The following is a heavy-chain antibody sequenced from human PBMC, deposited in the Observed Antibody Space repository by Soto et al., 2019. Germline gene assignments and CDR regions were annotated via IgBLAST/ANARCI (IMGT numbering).Heavy chain of an antibody. CDR3: ARDTSALRYFDWSDTKPYYYGMDV. D-gene: IGHD3-9*01. CDR1: GYSFTSYW. CDR2: IYPGDSDT. V-gene: IGHV5-51*01. Sequence: PGESLKISCKGSGYSFTSYWIGWVRQMPGKNLKKKGIIYPGDSDTRYSPSFQGQVTISADKSISTAYLQWSSLKASDTAMYYCARDTSALRYFDWSDTKPYYYGMDVWGQGTTVTVSS. J-gene: IGHJ6*02.